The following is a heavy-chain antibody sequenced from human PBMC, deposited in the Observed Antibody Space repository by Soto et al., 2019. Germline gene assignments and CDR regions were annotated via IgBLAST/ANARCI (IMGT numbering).Heavy chain of an antibody. CDR2: LNFNSGGT. D-gene: IGHD2-8*01. J-gene: IGHJ3*01. CDR1: RYTSTGSN. CDR3: AIGENFGDGVFDV. Sequence: QVLLEQSGTEMKKPGATVKVSCKASRYTSTGSNFHWVRQAPGQGLQWVGRLNFNSGGTTYAPEFQDWVTMTRDMSVSTVYREVNRLRSADTAVYYCAIGENFGDGVFDVWGQGTMVIVSS. V-gene: IGHV1-2*04.